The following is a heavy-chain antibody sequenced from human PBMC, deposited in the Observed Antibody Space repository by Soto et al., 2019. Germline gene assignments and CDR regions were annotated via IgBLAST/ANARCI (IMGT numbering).Heavy chain of an antibody. CDR1: GFTFSSYA. J-gene: IGHJ4*02. V-gene: IGHV3-23*01. Sequence: EVQLLESGGGLVQPGGSLRLSCAASGFTFSSYAMSWVRQAPGKGLEWVSAISGSGANTYYADSVKGRFTISRDNSKNPLYLQMNSLRAEDSAMYYCVRERSGYSYADSWGQGTLVTVSS. D-gene: IGHD5-18*01. CDR2: ISGSGANT. CDR3: VRERSGYSYADS.